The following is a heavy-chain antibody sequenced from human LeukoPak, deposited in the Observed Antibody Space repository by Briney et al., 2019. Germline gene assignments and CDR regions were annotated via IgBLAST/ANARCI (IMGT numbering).Heavy chain of an antibody. CDR1: GGSISSYY. Sequence: SETLSLTCTVSGGSISSYYWSWIRQPPGKGLEWIGYIYYSGSTNYNPSLKSRVTISVDTSKNQFSLKLSSVTAADTAVYYCARESWSRQLDYWGQGTLVTVSS. V-gene: IGHV4-59*01. D-gene: IGHD3-3*01. J-gene: IGHJ4*02. CDR2: IYYSGST. CDR3: ARESWSRQLDY.